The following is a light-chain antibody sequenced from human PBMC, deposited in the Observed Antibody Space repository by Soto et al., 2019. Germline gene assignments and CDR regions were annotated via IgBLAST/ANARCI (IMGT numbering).Light chain of an antibody. CDR2: DVS. CDR3: LQYNNWPFS. CDR1: QGVTTN. J-gene: IGKJ5*01. V-gene: IGKV3-15*01. Sequence: EILMTQSPATLSVSPGERVTLSCRAGQGVTTNFAWYQQKSGQSPRLLIYDVSSRATGVPSRFSGTGSETDFTLTISGLQSEDSAIYFCLQYNNWPFSFGQGTRLEIK.